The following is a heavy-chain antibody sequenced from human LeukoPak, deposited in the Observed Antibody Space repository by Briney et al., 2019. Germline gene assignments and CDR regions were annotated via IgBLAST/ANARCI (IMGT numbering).Heavy chain of an antibody. J-gene: IGHJ4*02. Sequence: GGSLRLSCAASGFNFGSYSMTWVRQAPGKGLEWVSVISADSAITFYADSVKGRFTISRDNAKNTVFLQMSSLRAEDTALYYCARKSASGNYPLDYWGQGTLVTVSS. CDR2: ISADSAIT. D-gene: IGHD3-10*01. CDR3: ARKSASGNYPLDY. CDR1: GFNFGSYS. V-gene: IGHV3-23*01.